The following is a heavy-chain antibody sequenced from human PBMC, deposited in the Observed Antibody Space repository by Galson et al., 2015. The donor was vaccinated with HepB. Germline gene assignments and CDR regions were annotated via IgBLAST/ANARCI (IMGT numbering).Heavy chain of an antibody. J-gene: IGHJ4*02. Sequence: SVKVSCKTSGYTFTTNGISWVRQAPGQGLEWMGWISANSGNTKYAQNLQGRVTLTRDTSTSTAYLELRSLRSDDTAAYYCARDRDYRFDYWGQGTLVTVSS. D-gene: IGHD4/OR15-4a*01. V-gene: IGHV1-18*04. CDR1: GYTFTTNG. CDR3: ARDRDYRFDY. CDR2: ISANSGNT.